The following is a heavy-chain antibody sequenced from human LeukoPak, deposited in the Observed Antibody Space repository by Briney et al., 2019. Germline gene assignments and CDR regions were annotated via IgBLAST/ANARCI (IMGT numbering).Heavy chain of an antibody. V-gene: IGHV1-2*02. J-gene: IGHJ4*02. CDR2: IKPNNGDT. CDR3: ARGEPHLGY. Sequence: ASVKVSCKASGYIFTAYYIHWVRQAPGQGLEWMGWIKPNNGDTDHAQKFQGRVAMTTDKSSSTVYMDLTRLRFDDTAIYYCARGEPHLGYWGQGTLATVSS. CDR1: GYIFTAYY.